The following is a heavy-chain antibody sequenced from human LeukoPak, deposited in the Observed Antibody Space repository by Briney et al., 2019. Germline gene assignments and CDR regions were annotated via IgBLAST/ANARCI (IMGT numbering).Heavy chain of an antibody. CDR2: LFHSGTP. V-gene: IGHV4-59*12. CDR1: GGSISSYY. Sequence: PSETLSLTCTVSGGSISSYYWSWIRQPPGKGLEWIGYLFHSGTPRYNPSLKSRVTISADTSKNQFFLTLNSTTAADTAVYYCARGVGTPFDLWGRGTLVTVSS. J-gene: IGHJ2*01. D-gene: IGHD6-13*01. CDR3: ARGVGTPFDL.